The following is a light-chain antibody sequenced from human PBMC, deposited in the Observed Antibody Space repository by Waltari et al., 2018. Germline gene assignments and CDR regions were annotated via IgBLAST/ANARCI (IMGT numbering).Light chain of an antibody. CDR2: KVS. V-gene: IGKV2-30*01. CDR3: MQGSHRPRT. CDR1: QSLLYRDGNTY. Sequence: DVVMTQSPLSLPVTLGQPASISCRSSQSLLYRDGNTYFSWFHQRPGQSPRRLIYKVSNRDSGVPDRFSGSGSGTDFTLKISRVEAEDVGVYHCMQGSHRPRTFGQGTKVEIK. J-gene: IGKJ1*01.